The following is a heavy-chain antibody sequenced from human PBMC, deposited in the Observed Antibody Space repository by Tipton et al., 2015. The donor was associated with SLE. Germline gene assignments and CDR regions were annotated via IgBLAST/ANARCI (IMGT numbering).Heavy chain of an antibody. CDR1: GGSISSGSYY. Sequence: TLSLTCTVSGGSISSGSYYWSWIRQPPGKGLEWIGSIYYSGSTYYNPSLKSRVTISVDTSKNQFSLKLSSVTAADTAVYYCARGSGSYGDFDYWGQGTLVTVSS. J-gene: IGHJ4*02. CDR3: ARGSGSYGDFDY. V-gene: IGHV4-39*07. D-gene: IGHD1-26*01. CDR2: IYYSGST.